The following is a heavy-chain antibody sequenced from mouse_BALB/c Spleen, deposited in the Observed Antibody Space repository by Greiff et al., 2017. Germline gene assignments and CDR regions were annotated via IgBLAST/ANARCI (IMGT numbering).Heavy chain of an antibody. CDR1: GYTFTSYW. CDR3: ARNGYQYFDV. D-gene: IGHD1-2*01. CDR2: INPSNGRT. J-gene: IGHJ1*01. V-gene: IGHV1S81*02. Sequence: QVQLQQPGAELVKPGASVKLSCMASGYTFTSYWMHWVKQRPGQGLEWIGEINPSNGRTNYNEKFKSKATLTVDKSSSTAYMQLSSLTSEDSAVYYCARNGYQYFDVWGAGTTVTVSS.